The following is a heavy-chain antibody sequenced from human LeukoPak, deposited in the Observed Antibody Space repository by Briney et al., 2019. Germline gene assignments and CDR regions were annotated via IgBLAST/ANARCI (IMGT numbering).Heavy chain of an antibody. D-gene: IGHD3-16*01. CDR3: ARFEPFGDYFDY. CDR2: INPNSGGT. V-gene: IGHV1-2*06. J-gene: IGHJ4*02. Sequence: ASVKVSRKASGYTFTGYYMHWVRQAPGQGLEWMGRINPNSGGTNYAQKFQGRVTMTRDTSISTAYMELSRLRSDDTAVYYCARFEPFGDYFDYWGQGTLVTVSS. CDR1: GYTFTGYY.